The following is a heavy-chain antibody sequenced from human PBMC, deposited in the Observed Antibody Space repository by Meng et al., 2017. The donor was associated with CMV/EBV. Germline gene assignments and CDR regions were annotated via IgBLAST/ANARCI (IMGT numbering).Heavy chain of an antibody. J-gene: IGHJ4*02. D-gene: IGHD6-13*01. CDR3: ARGRGSWYFVDY. CDR1: GGSFSGDY. V-gene: IGHV4-34*01. CDR2: INHSGST. Sequence: VQLQQLGAVLLKPSETLSLTCAVYGGSFSGDYWSWIRQPPGKGLEWIGEINHSGSTNYNPSLKSRVTISVDTSKNQFSLKLSSVTAADTAVYYCARGRGSWYFVDYWGQGTLVTVSS.